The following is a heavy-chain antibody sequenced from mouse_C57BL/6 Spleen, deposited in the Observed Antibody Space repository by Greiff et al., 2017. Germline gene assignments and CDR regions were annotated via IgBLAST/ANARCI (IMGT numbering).Heavy chain of an antibody. CDR3: ARRTGSSSLAMED. D-gene: IGHD1-1*01. CDR2: IYPGSGNT. Sequence: VQLQQSGAELVRPGASVKLSCKASGYTFTDYYINWVKQRPGQGLEWIARIYPGSGNTYYNEKFKGKATLTAEKSSSTAYMQLSSLTSEDSAVYFCARRTGSSSLAMEDWGQGTSVTVSS. V-gene: IGHV1-76*01. CDR1: GYTFTDYY. J-gene: IGHJ4*01.